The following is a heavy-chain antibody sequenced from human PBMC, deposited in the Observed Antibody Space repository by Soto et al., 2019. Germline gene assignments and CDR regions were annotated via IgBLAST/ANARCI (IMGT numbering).Heavy chain of an antibody. CDR2: IYYSGNT. CDR1: GGSIRSGGYY. Sequence: QVQLQESGPGLVKPSQTLSLTCTASGGSIRSGGYYWSWVRQNPRKGLEWIGTIYYSGNTYYNPSIKSRLTISVDTSMNQFSLNLSSVTAADTAVYYCARDRLMATAGTGRHYFGLDVWGQGTTVTVSS. V-gene: IGHV4-31*03. J-gene: IGHJ6*02. CDR3: ARDRLMATAGTGRHYFGLDV. D-gene: IGHD5-18*01.